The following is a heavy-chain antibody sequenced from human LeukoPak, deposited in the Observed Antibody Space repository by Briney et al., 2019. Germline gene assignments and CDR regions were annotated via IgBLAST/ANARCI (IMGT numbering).Heavy chain of an antibody. CDR2: IKSKADGETI. J-gene: IGHJ4*02. Sequence: GGSLRLSCAASGFAFDSHAMNWVRQAPGKGLEWVGRIKSKADGETIDYAAPVKGRFTFSRDDSKNMLYLQMNSLKSEDTAVYYCSTLTSRGLSDSWGQGTLVTVSS. CDR1: GFAFDSHA. D-gene: IGHD1-20*01. CDR3: STLTSRGLSDS. V-gene: IGHV3-15*07.